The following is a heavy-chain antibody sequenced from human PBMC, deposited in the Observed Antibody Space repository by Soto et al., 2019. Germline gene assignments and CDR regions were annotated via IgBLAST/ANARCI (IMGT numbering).Heavy chain of an antibody. V-gene: IGHV3-66*01. CDR1: GFTVSSNY. J-gene: IGHJ5*02. CDR3: ARVFRANWFDP. Sequence: GGSLRLSCAASGFTVSSNYMSWVRQAPGKGLEWVSVIYSGGSTYYADSVKGRFTIPRDNSKNTLYLQMNSLRAEDTAVYYCARVFRANWFDPWGQGTLVTVSS. CDR2: IYSGGST.